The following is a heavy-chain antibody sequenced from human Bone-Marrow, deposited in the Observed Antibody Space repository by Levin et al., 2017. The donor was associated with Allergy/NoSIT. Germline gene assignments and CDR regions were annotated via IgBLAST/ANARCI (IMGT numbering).Heavy chain of an antibody. D-gene: IGHD6-13*01. CDR1: GGSFFSSY. V-gene: IGHV4-34*01. CDR2: INHSGST. CDR3: AGAFASAGTDSIYFYYYGVDV. Sequence: SETLSLTCGVSGGSFFSSYWSWIRQPPGKGLEWIGEINHSGSTKYNPSLKSRVTISVDTSENQISLRLTSVTAAETAVYYCAGAFASAGTDSIYFYYYGVDVWGQGTTVTVSS. J-gene: IGHJ6*02.